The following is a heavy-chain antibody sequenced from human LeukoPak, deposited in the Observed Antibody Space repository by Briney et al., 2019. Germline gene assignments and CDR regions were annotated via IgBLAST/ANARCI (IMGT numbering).Heavy chain of an antibody. CDR3: AQVHGNWFDP. CDR2: INHSGST. Sequence: SETLSLTCAVYGGSFSGYYWGWIRQPPGKGLEWIGEINHSGSTNYNPSLKSRVTISVDTSKNQFSLKLSSVTAADTAVYYCAQVHGNWFDPWGQGTLVTVPS. J-gene: IGHJ5*02. V-gene: IGHV4-34*01. CDR1: GGSFSGYY.